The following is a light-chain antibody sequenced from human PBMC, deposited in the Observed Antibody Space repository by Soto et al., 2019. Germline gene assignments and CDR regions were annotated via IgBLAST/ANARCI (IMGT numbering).Light chain of an antibody. CDR2: EVS. J-gene: IGLJ2*01. CDR1: SSDVGGYSY. CDR3: SSFSSSSTLVV. V-gene: IGLV2-14*01. Sequence: QSALTQPASVSGSPGQSITISCTGTSSDVGGYSYVSWYQQHPGKAPKLMIYEVSNRPSGFSNRFSGSKSGNTASLTISGLQAEDEADYSCSSFSSSSTLVVFGGGTKLTVL.